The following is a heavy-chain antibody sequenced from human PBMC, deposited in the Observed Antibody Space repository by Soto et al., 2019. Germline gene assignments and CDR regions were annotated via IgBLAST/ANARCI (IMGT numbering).Heavy chain of an antibody. D-gene: IGHD2-2*01. CDR1: GVTFSSYA. V-gene: IGHV3-30-3*01. CDR2: ISYDGSNK. J-gene: IGHJ6*02. Sequence: GGSLGLSCAASGVTFSSYAMHWVRQAPGKGMEWVAVISYDGSNKYYADSVKGRFTISRDNSKNTQYLQMNSLRAEDTAVYYCARSDILLVPAAMGANYCYYGMDVWGQGTTVTVSS. CDR3: ARSDILLVPAAMGANYCYYGMDV.